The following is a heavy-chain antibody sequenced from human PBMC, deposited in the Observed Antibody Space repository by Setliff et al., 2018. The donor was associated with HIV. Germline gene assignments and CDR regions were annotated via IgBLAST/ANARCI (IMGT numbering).Heavy chain of an antibody. CDR1: GYTFTSYA. J-gene: IGHJ4*02. D-gene: IGHD2-21*02. CDR3: ASPTAIPH. V-gene: IGHV1-3*01. Sequence: ASVKVSCKASGYTFTSYAMHWARQAPGQRLEWMGWINAGNGNTKYPQKFQGRVTITRDTSASTAYMELSSLRPEDTAVYYCASPTAIPHWGQGTLVTVSA. CDR2: INAGNGNT.